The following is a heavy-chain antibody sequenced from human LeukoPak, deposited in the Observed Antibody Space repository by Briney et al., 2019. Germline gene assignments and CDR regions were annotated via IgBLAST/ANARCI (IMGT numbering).Heavy chain of an antibody. V-gene: IGHV3-48*01. J-gene: IGHJ3*02. CDR2: ISSSSSTI. CDR3: ARGLHCYDSGGYYYPDAFDI. CDR1: GFTFSSYS. D-gene: IGHD3-22*01. Sequence: GGSLRLSCAASGFTFSSYSMNWVRQAPGKGLEWVSYISSSSSTIYYADSVKGRFTISRDNAKNSLYLQMNSLRAEDTAVYYCARGLHCYDSGGYYYPDAFDIWGQGTMVTVSS.